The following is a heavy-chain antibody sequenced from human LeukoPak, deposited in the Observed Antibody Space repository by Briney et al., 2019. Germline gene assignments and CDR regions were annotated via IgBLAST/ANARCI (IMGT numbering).Heavy chain of an antibody. J-gene: IGHJ4*02. CDR1: GFTFSSYA. CDR2: IGRSSSPI. V-gene: IGHV3-48*01. Sequence: GGSLRLSCAASGFTFSSYAMNWVRQAPGKGLEWVSYIGRSSSPIYYADSVKGRFTISRDNAKNSLYLQMNGLRAEDTAVYYCARGPSSQFRTDYWGQGTLVTVSS. D-gene: IGHD2-2*01. CDR3: ARGPSSQFRTDY.